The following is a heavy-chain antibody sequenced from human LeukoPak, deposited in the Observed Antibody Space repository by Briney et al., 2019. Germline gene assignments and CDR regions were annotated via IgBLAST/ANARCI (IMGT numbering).Heavy chain of an antibody. CDR1: GDSIRSYY. J-gene: IGHJ5*02. D-gene: IGHD3-22*01. CDR2: IYYSGTT. CDR3: ARDWASYDSSGYYFPVFDP. V-gene: IGHV4-59*12. Sequence: PSETLSLTCTFSGDSIRSYYWSWIRQPPGKGLEWLGYIYYSGTTNYNPSLKSRVTMSLDTSKKQLSLRLSSVTAADTAVYYCARDWASYDSSGYYFPVFDPWGQGTLVTVSS.